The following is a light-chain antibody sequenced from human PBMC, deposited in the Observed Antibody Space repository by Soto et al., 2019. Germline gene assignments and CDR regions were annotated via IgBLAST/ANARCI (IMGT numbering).Light chain of an antibody. CDR1: SSNIGSNS. CDR3: AAWDDSLSGWV. CDR2: RNN. V-gene: IGLV1-47*01. J-gene: IGLJ3*02. Sequence: QSVLTQPPSASGTPGQRVTISCSGSSSNIGSNSVYWYQQLPGTAPKLLIYRNNQRPSGVPDRFSGSKSGTSVSLAISGLRSEDEAKYYCAAWDDSLSGWVFGGGTKLTVL.